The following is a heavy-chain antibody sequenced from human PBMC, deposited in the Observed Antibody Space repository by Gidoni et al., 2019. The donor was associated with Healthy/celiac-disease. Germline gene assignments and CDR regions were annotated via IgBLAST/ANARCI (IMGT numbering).Heavy chain of an antibody. V-gene: IGHV1-46*01. CDR1: GYTFTSSY. CDR2: INPSGGST. Sequence: QVQLVQSRAEVKKPGASVKVSCKTSGYTFTSSYMHWARQAPGQGLEWMGIINPSGGSTSYAQKFQGRVTMTRDTSTSTVYMELSSLRSEDTAVYYCARLLRTGTTSGDWFDPWGQGTLVTVSS. D-gene: IGHD1-1*01. J-gene: IGHJ5*02. CDR3: ARLLRTGTTSGDWFDP.